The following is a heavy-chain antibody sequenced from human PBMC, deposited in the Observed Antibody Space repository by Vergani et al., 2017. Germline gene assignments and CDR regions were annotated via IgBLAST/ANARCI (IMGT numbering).Heavy chain of an antibody. CDR1: GYSLTSYW. Sequence: EVQLVLSGAEVKKPGESLTIPCKGCGYSLTSYWIGWVRQLPGKGLEWMGFIYPGDSYTTYSPSFQGQVTISADKSISTAYLQWSSLKASDTAMYYCAMWDSGSYVWFDPWGQGTLVTVSS. V-gene: IGHV5-51*03. CDR2: IYPGDSYT. D-gene: IGHD1-26*01. J-gene: IGHJ5*02. CDR3: AMWDSGSYVWFDP.